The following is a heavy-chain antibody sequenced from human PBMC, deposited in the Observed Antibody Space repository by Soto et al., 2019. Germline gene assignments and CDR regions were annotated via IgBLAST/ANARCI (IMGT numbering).Heavy chain of an antibody. D-gene: IGHD3-3*01. CDR3: ARGQGFNYDFWSGPRQPTMPFDY. J-gene: IGHJ4*02. CDR1: GGSFSGYY. V-gene: IGHV4-34*01. Sequence: SETLSLTCAVYGGSFSGYYWSWIRQPPGKGLEWIGEINHSGSTNYNPSLKSRVTISVDTSKNQFSLKLSSVTAADTAVYYCARGQGFNYDFWSGPRQPTMPFDYWGQGTLVTVSS. CDR2: INHSGST.